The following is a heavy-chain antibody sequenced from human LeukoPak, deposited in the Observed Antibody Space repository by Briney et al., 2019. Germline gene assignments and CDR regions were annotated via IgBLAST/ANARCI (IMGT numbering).Heavy chain of an antibody. D-gene: IGHD4-17*01. CDR1: GYSFTSYW. Sequence: GESLKISCKGSGYSFTSYWIGWVRQMPGKGLEWMGIIYPGDSDTRYSPSFQGQVTISADKSISTAYLQWSSLKASDTAMYYCARQKGLRLTPGSAFDIWGQGTIVTVSS. J-gene: IGHJ3*02. V-gene: IGHV5-51*01. CDR3: ARQKGLRLTPGSAFDI. CDR2: IYPGDSDT.